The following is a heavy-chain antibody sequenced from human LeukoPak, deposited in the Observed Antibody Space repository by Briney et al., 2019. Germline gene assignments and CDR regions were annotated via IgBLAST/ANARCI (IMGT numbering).Heavy chain of an antibody. CDR3: AKGARGILELAFHEDY. CDR1: GFTFSSYG. D-gene: IGHD3-10*01. CDR2: IRYDGSNK. Sequence: GGSLRLSCSASGFTFSSYGMHWVRQAPGKGLEWVAFIRYDGSNKYYADSVKGRFTISRDNSKNTLYLQMNSLRAEDTSVYYCAKGARGILELAFHEDYWGQGTLVTVSS. J-gene: IGHJ4*02. V-gene: IGHV3-30*02.